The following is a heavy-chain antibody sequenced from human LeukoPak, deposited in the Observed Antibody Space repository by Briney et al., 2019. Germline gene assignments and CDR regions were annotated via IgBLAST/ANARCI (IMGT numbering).Heavy chain of an antibody. CDR3: ARAEATAGTDWYFDL. CDR2: ISSAGTYI. Sequence: PGGSLRLSCAVSGFTFSSYSMNWVRQAPGKGLEWVSSISSAGTYIYYADSVKGRFTISRDNAKNSLYLQMNSLSAEDTAAYYCARAEATAGTDWYFDLWGRGTLVTASS. CDR1: GFTFSSYS. V-gene: IGHV3-21*01. D-gene: IGHD6-13*01. J-gene: IGHJ2*01.